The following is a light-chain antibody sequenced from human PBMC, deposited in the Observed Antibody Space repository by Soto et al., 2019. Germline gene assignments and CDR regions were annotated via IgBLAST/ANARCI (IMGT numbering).Light chain of an antibody. J-gene: IGKJ5*01. V-gene: IGKV1-39*01. CDR1: QTIGGY. CDR2: HXS. CDR3: QQSYNTTRT. Sequence: IHMTQSPSSLSASLGDRVTMPXRPSQTIGGYFNWYQQQSGXAPEXXXDHXSNLQRGGPSRLTGSGSGTHFTLPISGLEPSDFANYFCQQSYNTTRTFGQGTRLDIK.